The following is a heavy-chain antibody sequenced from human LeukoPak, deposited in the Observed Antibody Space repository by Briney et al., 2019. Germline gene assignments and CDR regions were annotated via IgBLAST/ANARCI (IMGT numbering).Heavy chain of an antibody. V-gene: IGHV3-7*01. Sequence: GGSLRLSCAASGFTFSSYWMTWVRQAPGKGLEWVANIKEEGSEKFYVDSVRGRFTISRDNAKNSLYLEMNSLRAEDTAIYYCATRRGDYWGQGTLVTVSS. D-gene: IGHD3-10*01. CDR3: ATRRGDY. CDR2: IKEEGSEK. J-gene: IGHJ4*02. CDR1: GFTFSSYW.